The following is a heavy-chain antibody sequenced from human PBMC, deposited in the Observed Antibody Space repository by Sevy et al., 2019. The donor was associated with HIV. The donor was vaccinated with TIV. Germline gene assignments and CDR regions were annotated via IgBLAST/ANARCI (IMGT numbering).Heavy chain of an antibody. V-gene: IGHV3-64D*06. CDR2: ISSNGDST. Sequence: GGSLRLSCSASGFTFSYYAMHWVRQAPGKGLQYVSGISSNGDSTDYADSVKGRFTISRDNSKNTLYLQMSSLRAEDTAVYYCLKDLLRPVVVPAAPFDYWGQGTLVTVSS. CDR1: GFTFSYYA. CDR3: LKDLLRPVVVPAAPFDY. J-gene: IGHJ4*02. D-gene: IGHD2-2*01.